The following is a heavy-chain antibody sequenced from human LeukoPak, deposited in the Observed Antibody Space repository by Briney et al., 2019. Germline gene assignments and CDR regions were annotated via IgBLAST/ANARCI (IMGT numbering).Heavy chain of an antibody. D-gene: IGHD4-17*01. CDR1: GYTFTGYY. CDR3: ARGEPTVTTYIANFDY. J-gene: IGHJ4*02. CDR2: INPNSGGT. Sequence: ASVKVSCKASGYTFTGYYMHWVRQDPGQGLECMGWINPNSGGTNYAQKFQGRVTMTRDTSISTAYMELSRLRSDDTAVYYCARGEPTVTTYIANFDYWGQGTLVTVSS. V-gene: IGHV1-2*02.